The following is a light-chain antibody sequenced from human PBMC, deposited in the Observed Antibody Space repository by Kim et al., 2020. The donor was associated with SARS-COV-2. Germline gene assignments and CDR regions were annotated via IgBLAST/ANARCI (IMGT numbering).Light chain of an antibody. V-gene: IGLV1-40*01. CDR3: QSYDSSLSGSGV. Sequence: VTISCTGSSSNIGAGYDVLWYQQLPGTAPNLLIYGNSNRPSGVPDRFSGSKSGTSASLAITGRQAEDEADYYCQSYDSSLSGSGVFGTGTKVTVL. CDR1: SSNIGAGYD. J-gene: IGLJ1*01. CDR2: GNS.